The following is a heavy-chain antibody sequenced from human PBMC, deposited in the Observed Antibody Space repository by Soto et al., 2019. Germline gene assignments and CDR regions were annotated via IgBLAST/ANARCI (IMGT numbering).Heavy chain of an antibody. Sequence: PGGSLRLSCAASGFTFSSYAMHWVRQAPGKGLEWVAVISYDGSSKYYADSVKGRFTISRDNSKNTLYLQMNSLRAEDTAVYYCARDRAAYYYATPVPGDIWGQGTMVTVSS. D-gene: IGHD3-10*01. CDR3: ARDRAAYYYATPVPGDI. CDR2: ISYDGSSK. J-gene: IGHJ3*02. CDR1: GFTFSSYA. V-gene: IGHV3-30-3*01.